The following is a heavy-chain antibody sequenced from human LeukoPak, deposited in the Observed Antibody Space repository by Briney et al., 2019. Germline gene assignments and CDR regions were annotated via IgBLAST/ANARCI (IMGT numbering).Heavy chain of an antibody. J-gene: IGHJ4*02. CDR3: ASRPGGAAAGPQGFDY. CDR2: INHSGST. D-gene: IGHD6-13*01. V-gene: IGHV4-39*07. CDR1: GGSISSSSYY. Sequence: PSETLSLTCTVSGGSISSSSYYWSWIRQPPGKGLEWIGEINHSGSTNYNPSLKSRVTISVDTSKNQFSLKLSSVTAADTAVYYCASRPGGAAAGPQGFDYWGQGTLVTVSS.